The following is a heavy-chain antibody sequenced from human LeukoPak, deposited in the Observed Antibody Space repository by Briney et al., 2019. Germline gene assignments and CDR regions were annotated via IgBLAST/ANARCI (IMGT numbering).Heavy chain of an antibody. J-gene: IGHJ4*02. V-gene: IGHV3-53*01. Sequence: PGGSLRLSCAASGFSVGSNYMSWVRQAPGKGVEWVSVIYTGGTTHYAESVMGRFTISRDDSHNTVHLHMSGLRAEDTAVYYCAREGRFQSFDYWGQGTLVAVSS. CDR2: IYTGGTT. CDR1: GFSVGSNY. CDR3: AREGRFQSFDY.